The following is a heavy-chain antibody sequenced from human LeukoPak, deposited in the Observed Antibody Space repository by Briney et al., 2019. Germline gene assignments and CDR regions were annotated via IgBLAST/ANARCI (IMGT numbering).Heavy chain of an antibody. CDR3: ARDSSPYDFWSGYPDAFDI. D-gene: IGHD3-3*01. CDR1: GFTFDDYA. J-gene: IGHJ3*02. CDR2: IGWNSGSI. Sequence: GGSLRLSCAASGFTFDDYAMHWVRQAPGKGLGWVSGIGWNSGSIGYADSVKGRFTISRDNAKNSLYLQMNSLRAEDTAVYYCARDSSPYDFWSGYPDAFDIWGQGTMVTVSS. V-gene: IGHV3-9*01.